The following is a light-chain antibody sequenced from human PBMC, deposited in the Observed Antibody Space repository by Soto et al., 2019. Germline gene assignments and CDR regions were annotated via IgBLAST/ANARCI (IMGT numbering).Light chain of an antibody. J-gene: IGLJ1*01. Sequence: QSVLTQPASVSGSPGQSITISCTGTSSDVGGFYNSVSWYQQHPGKAPKLIIYEVTNRHSGISLRFSGSKSGNTASLTISGLQDEDEADYYCSAKTNRRTDVFGTGTKLTVL. V-gene: IGLV2-14*01. CDR1: SSDVGGFYNS. CDR3: SAKTNRRTDV. CDR2: EVT.